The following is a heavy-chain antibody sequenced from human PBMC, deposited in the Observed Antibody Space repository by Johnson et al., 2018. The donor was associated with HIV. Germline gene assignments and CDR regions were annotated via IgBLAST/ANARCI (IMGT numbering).Heavy chain of an antibody. J-gene: IGHJ3*02. V-gene: IGHV3-23*04. CDR1: GFTFSSYA. Sequence: VQLVESGGGLVQPGGSLRLSCAASGFTFSSYAMSWVRQAPGKGLEWVSAISGSGGTTYYADSVKGRFTISRDNSKNTLYLQMNSLRAEDTAVYYCAKDLGEGSYLTDDAFDIWGQVTIVTVSS. CDR3: AKDLGEGSYLTDDAFDI. CDR2: ISGSGGTT. D-gene: IGHD1-26*01.